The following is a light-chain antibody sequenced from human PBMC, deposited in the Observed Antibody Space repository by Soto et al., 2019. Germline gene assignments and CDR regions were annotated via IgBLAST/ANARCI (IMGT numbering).Light chain of an antibody. CDR3: VLYLGRGISV. CDR1: SGSVSANYY. J-gene: IGLJ3*02. Sequence: QTVVTQEPSLSVSPGETVTLTCALSSGSVSANYYASWFQQTPGQPPRTLIYSTDTRSSGVPDRFSGSILGNKAALTITGAQAEDESDYYCVLYLGRGISVFGGGTQLTVL. CDR2: STD. V-gene: IGLV8-61*01.